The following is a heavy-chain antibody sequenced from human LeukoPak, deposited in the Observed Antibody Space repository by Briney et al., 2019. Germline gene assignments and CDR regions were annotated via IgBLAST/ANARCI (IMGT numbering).Heavy chain of an antibody. V-gene: IGHV1-8*03. D-gene: IGHD2-2*02. CDR1: GYTFTSYD. CDR3: TRALGSYTSFDS. J-gene: IGHJ4*02. CDR2: MNPNSGNT. Sequence: ASVKVSCKASGYTFTSYDINWVRQATGQGLEWMGWMNPNSGNTGYAQKFQGRVTITRNTSISTAYMELSSLRTEDTAVYYCTRALGSYTSFDSWGQGTLVTVSS.